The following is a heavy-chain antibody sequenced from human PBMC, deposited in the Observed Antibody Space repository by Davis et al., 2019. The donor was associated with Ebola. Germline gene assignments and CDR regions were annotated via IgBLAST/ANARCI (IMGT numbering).Heavy chain of an antibody. CDR1: GFTFSSYA. V-gene: IGHV3-23*01. CDR3: VKGSGYSTGDYIDY. J-gene: IGHJ4*02. CDR2: ISGSGGRT. D-gene: IGHD5-18*01. Sequence: GESLKISCAASGFTFSSYALSWVRQAPGKGLEWVSTISGSGGRTYYADSVKGRFTISKDNSKNTLLLQMNSLRAEDTGLYYCVKGSGYSTGDYIDYWGQGTLVTASS.